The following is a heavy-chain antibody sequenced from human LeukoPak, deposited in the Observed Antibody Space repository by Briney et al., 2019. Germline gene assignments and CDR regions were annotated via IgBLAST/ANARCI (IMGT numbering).Heavy chain of an antibody. CDR1: GYTFTSYD. J-gene: IGHJ4*02. CDR3: ARSLAPGIAAAGTPYFDY. V-gene: IGHV1-8*01. D-gene: IGHD6-13*01. Sequence: ASVKVSCKASGYTFTSYDINWVRQATGQGLEWMGWMNPNSGNTGYAQKLQGRVTMTTDTSTSTAYMELRSLRSDDTAVYYCARSLAPGIAAAGTPYFDYWGQGTLVTVSS. CDR2: MNPNSGNT.